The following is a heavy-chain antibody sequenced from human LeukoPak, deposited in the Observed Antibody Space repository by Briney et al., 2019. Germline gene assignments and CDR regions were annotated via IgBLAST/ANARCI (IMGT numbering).Heavy chain of an antibody. CDR3: TRDYPPVVPAAIRYYYYYYMDV. V-gene: IGHV5-51*01. CDR1: GYSFTSYW. CDR2: IYPGDSDT. D-gene: IGHD2-2*01. J-gene: IGHJ6*03. Sequence: GESLKISCKGSGYSFTSYWIGWVRQMPGKGLEWMGIIYPGDSDTRYSPSFQGQVTISADKSISTAYLQWSSLKASDTAMYYCTRDYPPVVPAAIRYYYYYYMDVWGKGTTVTVSS.